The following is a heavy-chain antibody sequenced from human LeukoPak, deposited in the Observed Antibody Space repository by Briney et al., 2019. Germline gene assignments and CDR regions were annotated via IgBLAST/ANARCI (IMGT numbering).Heavy chain of an antibody. CDR1: GGSISSYY. CDR2: IFYCGST. V-gene: IGHV4-59*08. J-gene: IGHJ4*02. D-gene: IGHD3-22*01. CDR3: ARHGGQSSGYYY. Sequence: SDTLSLTCTVSGGSISSYYWSWIRQPPGRGLEWIGYIFYCGSTNYNPSLKSRVTISVDTSKNQFALKLSSVAAAGTAVYYCARHGGQSSGYYYWGQGNLVTVSS.